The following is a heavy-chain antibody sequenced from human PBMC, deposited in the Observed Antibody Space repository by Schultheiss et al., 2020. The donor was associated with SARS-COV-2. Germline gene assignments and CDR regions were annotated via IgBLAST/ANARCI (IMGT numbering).Heavy chain of an antibody. Sequence: SETLSLTCTVSGGSISSYYWSWIRQPAGKGLEWIGEINHSGSTNYNPSLKSRVTISVDTSKNQFSLKLSSVTAADTAVYYCARVQRRSTARTITKQNDYWGQGTLVTVSS. CDR3: ARVQRRSTARTITKQNDY. CDR1: GGSISSYY. D-gene: IGHD1-1*01. J-gene: IGHJ4*02. CDR2: INHSGST. V-gene: IGHV4-34*01.